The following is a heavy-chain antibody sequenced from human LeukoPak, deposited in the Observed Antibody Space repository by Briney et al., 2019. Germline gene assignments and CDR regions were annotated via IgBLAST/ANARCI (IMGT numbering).Heavy chain of an antibody. D-gene: IGHD5-18*01. CDR1: GYSFTSYW. Sequence: GESLKISCKGSGYSFTSYWIGWVRQMPGKGLEWMGIIYPGDSDTRYSPSFQGQVTISADKSISTAYLQWSSLKASDTAMYYCARQSTAMVARSYYYYMGVWGKGTTVTVSS. CDR2: IYPGDSDT. V-gene: IGHV5-51*01. CDR3: ARQSTAMVARSYYYYMGV. J-gene: IGHJ6*03.